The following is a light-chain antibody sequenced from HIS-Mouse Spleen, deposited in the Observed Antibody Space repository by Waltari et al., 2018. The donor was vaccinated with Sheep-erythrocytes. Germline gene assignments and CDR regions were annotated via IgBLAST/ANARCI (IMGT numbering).Light chain of an antibody. CDR3: CSYAGSSTPWV. Sequence: QSALTQPAPVSGSPGQSITISRTGTSSDVGSYHLVSWYQQHPGKAPKLMIYEGSKRPSGVSNRFSGSKSGNTASLTISGLQAEDEADYYCCSYAGSSTPWVFGGGTKLTVL. V-gene: IGLV2-23*01. CDR1: SSDVGSYHL. J-gene: IGLJ3*02. CDR2: EGS.